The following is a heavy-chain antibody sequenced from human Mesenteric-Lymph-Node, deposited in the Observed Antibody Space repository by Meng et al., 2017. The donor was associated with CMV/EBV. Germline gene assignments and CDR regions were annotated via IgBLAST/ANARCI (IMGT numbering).Heavy chain of an antibody. CDR3: ARDSGGYCSSTSCQHLYGMDV. D-gene: IGHD2-2*03. Sequence: GESLKISCAASGLVFSSSWMTWVRQAPGKGLEWVAVISYDGSNKYYADSVKGRFTISRDNSKNTLYLQMNSLRAEDTAVYYCARDSGGYCSSTSCQHLYGMDVWGQGTTVTVSS. CDR1: GLVFSSSW. J-gene: IGHJ6*02. V-gene: IGHV3-30*03. CDR2: ISYDGSNK.